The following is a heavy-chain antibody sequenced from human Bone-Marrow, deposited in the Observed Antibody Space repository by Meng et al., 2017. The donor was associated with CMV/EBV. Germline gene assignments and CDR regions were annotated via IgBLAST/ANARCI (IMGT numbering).Heavy chain of an antibody. D-gene: IGHD5-24*01. V-gene: IGHV3-11*01. CDR1: GFTFSDYY. CDR2: ISSSGSTI. J-gene: IGHJ4*02. Sequence: GESLKISCAASGFTFSDYYMSWIRQGPGKGLEWVSYISSSGSTINYADSVKGRFTISRDNAKNTLYLQMNSLRAEDTAVDYCARDGGATGADYWGQGTLVTVSS. CDR3: ARDGGATGADY.